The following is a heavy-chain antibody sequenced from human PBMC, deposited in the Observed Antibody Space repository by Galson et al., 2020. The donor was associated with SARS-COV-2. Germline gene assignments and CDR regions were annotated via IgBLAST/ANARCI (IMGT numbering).Heavy chain of an antibody. CDR1: GESFSGYY. CDR3: ARSSGNFDY. D-gene: IGHD1-26*01. Sequence: SDTLSLTCAVYGESFSGYYWSWIRQPPGKGLEWIGEINHSENTNNHPSLKSRVTISVDTSKNQFSLNLSSVTAADTAVYYCARSSGNFDYWVQGSLLTVSS. J-gene: IGHJ4*02. CDR2: INHSENT. V-gene: IGHV4-34*01.